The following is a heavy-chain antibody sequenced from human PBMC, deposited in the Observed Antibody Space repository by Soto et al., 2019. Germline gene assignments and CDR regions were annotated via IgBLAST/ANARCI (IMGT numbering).Heavy chain of an antibody. V-gene: IGHV3-48*01. CDR3: ARLLYDSDDYVGY. CDR1: GFTFSSYS. J-gene: IGHJ4*02. Sequence: EAQLVESGGTLVQPGGSLRLSCVASGFTFSSYSMHWVRQAPGKGLEWVAYISPSDTTIYYADSVKGRFTISRDDSKNSVYLQMNSLRVDHTALYYRARLLYDSDDYVGYWGQGTLVTVSA. D-gene: IGHD3-10*02. CDR2: ISPSDTTI.